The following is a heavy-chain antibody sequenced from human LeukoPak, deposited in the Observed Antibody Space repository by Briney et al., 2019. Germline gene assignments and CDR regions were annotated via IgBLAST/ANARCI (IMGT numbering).Heavy chain of an antibody. V-gene: IGHV3-30*18. J-gene: IGHJ4*02. CDR1: GFTFSSYG. Sequence: GGSLRLSCAASGFTFSSYGMHWVRQAPGKGLEWVAVISYDGSNKYCADSVKGRFTISRDNSKNTLYLQMNSLRAEDTAVYYCAKAFYGYNYWGQGTLVTVSS. D-gene: IGHD5-18*01. CDR2: ISYDGSNK. CDR3: AKAFYGYNY.